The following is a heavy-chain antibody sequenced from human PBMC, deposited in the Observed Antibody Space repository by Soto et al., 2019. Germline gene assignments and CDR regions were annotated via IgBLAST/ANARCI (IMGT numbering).Heavy chain of an antibody. CDR1: GGSISSSSHY. J-gene: IGHJ4*02. CDR3: ARRGWLFYYGY. Sequence: SETLSLTCTVSGGSISSSSHYWGWIRQPPGKGLEWIGSIYYSGSTYYNPSLKSRVTISVDTSKNQFSLKLSSVTAADTAVYYCARRGWLFYYGYWGQGTLVTVSS. V-gene: IGHV4-39*01. CDR2: IYYSGST. D-gene: IGHD3-9*01.